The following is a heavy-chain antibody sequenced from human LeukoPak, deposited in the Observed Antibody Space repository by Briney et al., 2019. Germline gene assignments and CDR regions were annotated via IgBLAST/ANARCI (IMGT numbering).Heavy chain of an antibody. CDR2: ISYDGSNQ. V-gene: IGHV3-30-3*01. CDR3: AKRYFYDSSRGAFDV. D-gene: IGHD3-22*01. J-gene: IGHJ3*01. CDR1: GFTFGSFA. Sequence: GGSLRLSCAASGFTFGSFAMHWVRQAPGKGLEWVAVISYDGSNQYYADFVKGRFNLCRDNSKNTLYLQMNSLRAGDTGVYYCAKRYFYDSSRGAFDVWGQGKMVTVSS.